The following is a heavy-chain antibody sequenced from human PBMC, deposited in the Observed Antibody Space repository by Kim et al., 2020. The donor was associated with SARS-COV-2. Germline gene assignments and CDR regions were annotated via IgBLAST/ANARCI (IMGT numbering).Heavy chain of an antibody. J-gene: IGHJ5*02. Sequence: SGPTLVKPTQTLTLTCTFSGFSLSTSGVGVGWIRQPPGKAPEWLALIYWDDDKRYSPSLKSRLTITKDTSKNQVVLTMTNMDPVDTATYYCAHSLKKLWFGEFGENWFDPWGQGTLVTVSS. CDR1: GFSLSTSGVG. V-gene: IGHV2-5*02. D-gene: IGHD3-10*01. CDR3: AHSLKKLWFGEFGENWFDP. CDR2: IYWDDDK.